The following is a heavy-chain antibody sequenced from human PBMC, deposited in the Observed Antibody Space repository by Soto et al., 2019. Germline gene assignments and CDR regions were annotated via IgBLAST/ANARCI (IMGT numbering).Heavy chain of an antibody. J-gene: IGHJ4*02. D-gene: IGHD6-13*01. CDR1: GGSISSGGYS. V-gene: IGHV4-30-2*05. Sequence: PSETLSLTCAVSGGSISSGGYSWSWIRQPPGKGLEWIGYIHYSGKSFTKPSLKSRVTISEDTSKNQFSLKLSSVTAADTAVYYCARERTTAGTDFDCWGQGTLVTVSS. CDR2: IHYSGKS. CDR3: ARERTTAGTDFDC.